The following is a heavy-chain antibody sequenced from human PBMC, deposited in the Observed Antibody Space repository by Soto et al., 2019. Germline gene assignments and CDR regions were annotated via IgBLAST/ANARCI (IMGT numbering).Heavy chain of an antibody. CDR1: GGSISSYY. CDR3: ARDQGQQLFFDY. V-gene: IGHV4-59*01. D-gene: IGHD6-13*01. Sequence: SETLSLTCTVSGGSISSYYWSWIRQPPGKGLEWIGYIYYSGSTNYNPSLKSRVTISVDTSKNQFSLKLSSVTAADTAVYYCARDQGQQLFFDYWGQGTLVTVSS. CDR2: IYYSGST. J-gene: IGHJ4*02.